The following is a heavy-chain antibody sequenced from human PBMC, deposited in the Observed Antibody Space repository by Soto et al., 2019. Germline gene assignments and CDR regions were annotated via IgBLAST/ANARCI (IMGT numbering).Heavy chain of an antibody. Sequence: SETLSLTCAVYGWSFSGYYWSWIRQPPGKGLEWIGEINHSGSTNYNPSLKSRVTISVDTSKNQFSLKLSSVTAADTAVYYCARGHYDFWKGHYYYYYYMDVWGKGTTVTVSS. CDR3: ARGHYDFWKGHYYYYYYMDV. J-gene: IGHJ6*03. V-gene: IGHV4-34*01. CDR1: GWSFSGYY. CDR2: INHSGST. D-gene: IGHD3-3*01.